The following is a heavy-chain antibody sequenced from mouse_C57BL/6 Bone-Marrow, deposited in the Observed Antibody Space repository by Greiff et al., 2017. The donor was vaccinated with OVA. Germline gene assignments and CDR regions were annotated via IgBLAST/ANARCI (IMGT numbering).Heavy chain of an antibody. CDR3: AREIYYCGSSYVSYWYFDV. D-gene: IGHD1-1*01. Sequence: QVQLQQSGAELARPGASVKLSCKASGYTFTSYGISWVKQRTGQGLEWIGEIYPRSGNTYYNEKFKGKATLTADKSSSPAYMELRSLTSEDAAVYFCAREIYYCGSSYVSYWYFDVWGTGTTVTVSS. J-gene: IGHJ1*03. CDR1: GYTFTSYG. V-gene: IGHV1-81*01. CDR2: IYPRSGNT.